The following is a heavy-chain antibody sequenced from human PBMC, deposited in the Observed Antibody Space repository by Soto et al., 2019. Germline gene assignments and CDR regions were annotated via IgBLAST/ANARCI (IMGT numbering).Heavy chain of an antibody. D-gene: IGHD3-16*01. Sequence: QVQLVESGGGLVKPGGSLRLSCVASGFTFSDYYMTWIRQAPGKGLDWVSYITTSGGNIYSADSVKGRFTISRDNAKNSLYLQMNSLRAEDTGVYYCGRHHRYGGNAFDIWGQGTRVTVSS. CDR3: GRHHRYGGNAFDI. V-gene: IGHV3-11*01. J-gene: IGHJ3*02. CDR1: GFTFSDYY. CDR2: ITTSGGNI.